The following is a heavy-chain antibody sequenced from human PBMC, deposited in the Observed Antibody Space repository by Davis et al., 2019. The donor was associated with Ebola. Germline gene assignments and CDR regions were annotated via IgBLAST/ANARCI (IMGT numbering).Heavy chain of an antibody. CDR1: GFRFSSYG. CDR3: ARDGPNFDIDF. Sequence: GESLKISCAASGFRFSSYGMHWVRQAPGKGLEWVAFITTDGGSDSYAASVKGRLTISRDNSRNMVFLQMSALRVEDTAVYFCARDGPNFDIDFRGQGTLVTVFS. D-gene: IGHD3-22*01. CDR2: ITTDGGSD. J-gene: IGHJ4*02. V-gene: IGHV3-30*02.